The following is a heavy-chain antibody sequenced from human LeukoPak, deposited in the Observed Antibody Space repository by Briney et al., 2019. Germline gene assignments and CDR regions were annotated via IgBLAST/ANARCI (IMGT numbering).Heavy chain of an antibody. CDR3: TRDYSWNDDRDGFDK. D-gene: IGHD1-1*01. CDR1: GFTFGDYA. CDR2: IRSKAYGGTT. Sequence: GGSLRLSCTASGFTFGDYAMSWVRQAPGKGLEWVGFIRSKAYGGTTEYAASVKGRFTISRDDSKSIAYLQMNSLQTEDTAVYYCTRDYSWNDDRDGFDKWGQGTMVTVSS. J-gene: IGHJ3*02. V-gene: IGHV3-49*04.